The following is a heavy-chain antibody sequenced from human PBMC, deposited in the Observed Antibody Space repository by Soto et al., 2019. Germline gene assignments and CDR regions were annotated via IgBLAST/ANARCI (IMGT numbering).Heavy chain of an antibody. Sequence: GGFRRLSFPASGFTFSSYAMSWVRQAPGRGLDWVSTISGSGGITYYEESVKGRFNIARDNSKNTMYIQMNRLRAEDKAVYYCATAPPYYYDSSGYLAAFDYWGQGTMVTVSS. J-gene: IGHJ4*02. D-gene: IGHD3-22*01. CDR2: ISGSGGIT. CDR1: GFTFSSYA. CDR3: ATAPPYYYDSSGYLAAFDY. V-gene: IGHV3-23*01.